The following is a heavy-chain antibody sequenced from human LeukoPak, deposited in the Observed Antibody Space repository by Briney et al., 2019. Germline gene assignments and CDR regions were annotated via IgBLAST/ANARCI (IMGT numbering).Heavy chain of an antibody. CDR2: IYTSGST. V-gene: IGHV4-4*07. Sequence: SGPGLVKPSETLSLTCTVSGVSISSYWWTWIRQPAGKGLEWIGRIYTSGSTNYNPSLESRVTMSVDTPKNQFSLKLSSVTAADTALYYCARETGSGSYDYCGQGTLVTVSS. J-gene: IGHJ4*02. CDR1: GVSISSYW. CDR3: ARETGSGSYDY. D-gene: IGHD3-10*01.